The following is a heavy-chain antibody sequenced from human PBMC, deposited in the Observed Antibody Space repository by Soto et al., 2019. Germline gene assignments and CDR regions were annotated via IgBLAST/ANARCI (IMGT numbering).Heavy chain of an antibody. CDR1: GRSMSSNY. CDR2: VFYGGT. CDR3: ASYRGAFYFDS. Sequence: QVHLQESGPGLVKPSETLSLTCSVSGRSMSSNYWSWIRQSPDKGLEWLGYVFYGGTDYNPSLEGRVTLSVETSKSQFSLKLTSVTAADTAVYYCASYRGAFYFDSGGQGLLVTVSS. V-gene: IGHV4-59*01. J-gene: IGHJ4*02. D-gene: IGHD3-16*01.